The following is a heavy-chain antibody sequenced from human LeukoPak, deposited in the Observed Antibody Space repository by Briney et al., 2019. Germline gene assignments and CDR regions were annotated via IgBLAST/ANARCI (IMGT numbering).Heavy chain of an antibody. CDR3: ARDDGSGGNGDISAFDI. D-gene: IGHD2-15*01. J-gene: IGHJ3*02. CDR2: INTNSGGT. V-gene: IGHV1-2*02. Sequence: ASVNVSRKSSGYTFTVYYIYWVRQAHAQGLEWMGFINTNSGGTNNAQKFHGRVSFTSDTSINTDSMELSRLRPSDADVYDCARDDGSGGNGDISAFDIWGQGTMVTVSS. CDR1: GYTFTVYY.